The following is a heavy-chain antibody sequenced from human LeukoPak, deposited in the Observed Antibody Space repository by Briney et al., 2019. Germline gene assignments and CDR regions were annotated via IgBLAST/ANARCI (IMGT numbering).Heavy chain of an antibody. CDR1: GLTFSNYG. V-gene: IGHV3-33*01. J-gene: IGHJ4*02. CDR2: IWYDGSKK. D-gene: IGHD6-13*01. Sequence: PGGSLTLSCAASGLTFSNYGMYGVPRAPGKGRKGVAVIWYDGSKKYCAHSVKGRFTISRDHSKITLYLHIHTLRPEDASVYYGARDISSSWYDCWGQGTLVTVSS. CDR3: ARDISSSWYDC.